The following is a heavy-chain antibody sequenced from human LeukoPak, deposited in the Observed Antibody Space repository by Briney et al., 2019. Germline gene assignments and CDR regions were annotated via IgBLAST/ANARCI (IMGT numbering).Heavy chain of an antibody. J-gene: IGHJ4*02. D-gene: IGHD1-7*01. CDR1: GFTFSSVS. CDR2: ISSSSSYI. V-gene: IGHV3-21*01. CDR3: ARERSGTTSLDY. Sequence: GGSLRLSCAASGFTFSSVSMNWVRQAPGKGLEWVSHISSSSSYIYYADSVKGRFTISRDNAKNSLYLEMNSLRAEDTAVYYCARERSGTTSLDYWGQGTLVTVSS.